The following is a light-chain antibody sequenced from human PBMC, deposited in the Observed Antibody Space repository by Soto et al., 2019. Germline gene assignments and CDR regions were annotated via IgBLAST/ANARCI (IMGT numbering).Light chain of an antibody. V-gene: IGLV2-8*01. CDR3: SSYAGSNNLV. CDR1: SSDVGGYFY. CDR2: EVT. Sequence: QSALTQPPSASGSPGQSVAISCTGTSSDVGGYFYVSWYQQHPGKAPKLMIYEVTKRPSGVPDRFSGSKSGNTASLTVSGLQAEDEAEYYCSSYAGSNNLVFGGGTQLTVL. J-gene: IGLJ3*02.